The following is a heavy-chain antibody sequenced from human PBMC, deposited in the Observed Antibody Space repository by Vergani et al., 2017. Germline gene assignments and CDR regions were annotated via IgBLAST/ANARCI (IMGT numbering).Heavy chain of an antibody. J-gene: IGHJ4*02. V-gene: IGHV1-2*02. D-gene: IGHD2-2*01. CDR3: ARLATVVLPAARPLDP. CDR2: ININSGAT. Sequence: QVQLVQSGAEVKKPGASVKVSCKASGYTFSDHHLHWVRQAPGQGLEWVGWININSGATKLAQKFQGRVTMGTDTSISTGYMELSSLRSDDTAVYDCARLATVVLPAARPLDPWGQGTLITVSS. CDR1: GYTFSDHH.